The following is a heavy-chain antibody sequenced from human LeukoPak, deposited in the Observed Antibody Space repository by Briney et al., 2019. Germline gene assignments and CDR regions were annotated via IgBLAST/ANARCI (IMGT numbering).Heavy chain of an antibody. CDR2: ISSSSSYI. V-gene: IGHV3-21*01. CDR1: GFTFSSYS. D-gene: IGHD2-15*01. J-gene: IGHJ4*02. CDR3: ARTRSYCSGGSCLYY. Sequence: PGGSLRLSCAASGFTFSSYSMNWVRQAPGKGLEWVSSISSSSSYIYYADSVKGRFTISRGNAKNSLYLQMNSLRAEDTAVYYCARTRSYCSGGSCLYYWGQGTLVTVSS.